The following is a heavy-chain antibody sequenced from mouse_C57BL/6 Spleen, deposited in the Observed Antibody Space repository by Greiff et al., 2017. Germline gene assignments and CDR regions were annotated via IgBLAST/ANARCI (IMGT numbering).Heavy chain of an antibody. D-gene: IGHD2-5*01. CDR3: ARTDHYSKQGYFGC. CDR2: IDPSDSET. V-gene: IGHV1-52*01. J-gene: IGHJ2*01. Sequence: QVQLQQPGAELVRPGSSVKLSCKASGYTFTSYWMHWVKQRPIQGLEWIGNIDPSDSETHYNQKFKDKATLTVDKSSSTAYMQLSSLTSEDSAVYYGARTDHYSKQGYFGCWGKGTTLTVST. CDR1: GYTFTSYW.